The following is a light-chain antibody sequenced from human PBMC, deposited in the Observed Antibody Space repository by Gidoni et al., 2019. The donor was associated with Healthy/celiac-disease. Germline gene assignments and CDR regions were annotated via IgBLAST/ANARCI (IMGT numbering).Light chain of an antibody. V-gene: IGKV1-39*01. Sequence: IQMTQSPSSLSASVGDRVTITCRASQSLSSYLNWYQQKPGKAPKLLVYAASSLQSGVPSRFSGSGSETDFTLTISSLQPEDFATYYCQQSYSTPSWTVGQGTKVEIK. CDR2: AAS. J-gene: IGKJ1*01. CDR1: QSLSSY. CDR3: QQSYSTPSWT.